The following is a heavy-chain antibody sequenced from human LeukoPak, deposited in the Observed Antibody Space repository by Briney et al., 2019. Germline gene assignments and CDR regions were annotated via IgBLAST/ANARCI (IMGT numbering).Heavy chain of an antibody. V-gene: IGHV4-61*01. D-gene: IGHD2-2*01. Sequence: PSETLSLTCTVSGGSVSSGSYYWSWIRQPPGKGLEWIGYVYYSGSTNYNPSLKSRVTISVDTSKNQFSLKLSSVTAADTAVYYCARAGKGCSSTSYAIDYWGQGTLVTVSS. CDR1: GGSVSSGSYY. J-gene: IGHJ4*02. CDR2: VYYSGST. CDR3: ARAGKGCSSTSYAIDY.